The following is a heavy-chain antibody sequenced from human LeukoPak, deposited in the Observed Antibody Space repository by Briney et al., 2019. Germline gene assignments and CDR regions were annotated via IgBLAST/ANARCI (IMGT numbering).Heavy chain of an antibody. J-gene: IGHJ4*02. CDR1: GFTFTNYA. CDR2: ISDTYSAT. CDR3: VRHDSFIPF. D-gene: IGHD5-18*01. Sequence: GGSLRLSCAASGFTFTNYAMTWVRQAPGKGLEWVSSISDTYSATYYTDPVKGRFTISRDNSKNTVYLQLNNLRAEDTAVYFCVRHDSFIPFWGQGTLVTVSS. V-gene: IGHV3-23*01.